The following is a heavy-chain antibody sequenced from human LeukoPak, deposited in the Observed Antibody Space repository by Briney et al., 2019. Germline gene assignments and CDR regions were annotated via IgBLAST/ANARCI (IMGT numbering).Heavy chain of an antibody. Sequence: PEASVKVSCKASGYTFTSYDINWVRQATGQGLEWMGWMNPNSGNTGYAQKFQGRVTMTRNTSISTAYMELSSLRSEDTAVYYCARGPYYGSGSYYKSYQFGYWGQGTLVTVSS. D-gene: IGHD3-10*01. CDR3: ARGPYYGSGSYYKSYQFGY. CDR2: MNPNSGNT. J-gene: IGHJ4*02. CDR1: GYTFTSYD. V-gene: IGHV1-8*01.